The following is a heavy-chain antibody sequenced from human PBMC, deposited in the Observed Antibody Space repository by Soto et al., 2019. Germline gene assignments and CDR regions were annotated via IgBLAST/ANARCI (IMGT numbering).Heavy chain of an antibody. Sequence: SETLSLTCAVYGGSFSGYYWTWIRQPPGTGLEWIGEINHSGSTNYNPSLKSRVTISVDTSKNQFSLKLTSVTAADTAVYYCARDKITGLFDYRGQSTLVTVSS. V-gene: IGHV4-34*01. J-gene: IGHJ4*01. CDR2: INHSGST. CDR1: GGSFSGYY. CDR3: ARDKITGLFDY. D-gene: IGHD2-8*02.